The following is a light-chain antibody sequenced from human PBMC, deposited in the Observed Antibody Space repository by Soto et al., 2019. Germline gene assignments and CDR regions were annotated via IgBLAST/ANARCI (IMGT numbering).Light chain of an antibody. CDR1: QSITNNY. CDR2: GTS. CDR3: HHYLDSAST. V-gene: IGKV3-20*01. J-gene: IGKJ2*02. Sequence: EIVLTQSPDTLSLSPGERATFSCRATQSITNNYVAWYQHEPGQAPRLLIYGTSRRANGIPDRISGSGSGNDFPLSSARLEPEDFAVYYFHHYLDSASTFGRGTKLEI.